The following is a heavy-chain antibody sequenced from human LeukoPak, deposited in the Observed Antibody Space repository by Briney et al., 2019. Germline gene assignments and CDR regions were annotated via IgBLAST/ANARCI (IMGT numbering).Heavy chain of an antibody. CDR2: IWYDGSNI. V-gene: IGHV3-33*01. CDR1: GISFSSHG. D-gene: IGHD3-22*01. Sequence: PGGSLRLSCAASGISFSSHGMHWVRQAPGKGLEWVAVIWYDGSNIYYTDSVKGRFTISRDNSKNTLYLQMNSLRAEDTALYYCARARNDYDSNGFSLLDYWGQGTLATVSS. J-gene: IGHJ4*02. CDR3: ARARNDYDSNGFSLLDY.